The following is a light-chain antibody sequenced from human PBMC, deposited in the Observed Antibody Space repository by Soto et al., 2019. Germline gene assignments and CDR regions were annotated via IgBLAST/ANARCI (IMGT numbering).Light chain of an antibody. Sequence: QLVLTQSPSASASLGASVKLTCTLSSGHSTYAIAWHQQQSEKGPRYLMKVNSDGSHNKGDGIPDRFSGSSSGAERYLTISSLQSEDEAEYYCQTWGSGVVVFGGGTKLTVL. CDR2: VNSDGSH. CDR3: QTWGSGVVV. CDR1: SGHSTYA. J-gene: IGLJ2*01. V-gene: IGLV4-69*01.